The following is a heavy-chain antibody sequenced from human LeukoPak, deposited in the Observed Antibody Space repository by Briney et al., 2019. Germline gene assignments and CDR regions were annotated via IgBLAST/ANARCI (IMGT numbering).Heavy chain of an antibody. D-gene: IGHD6-19*01. CDR2: ISSSGSTI. CDR3: ARDLEAVAGYFDY. V-gene: IGHV3-11*01. Sequence: GESLRLSCAASGFTFSDYYMSWIRQAPGKGLEWVSYISSSGSTIYYADSVKGRFTISRDNAKNSLYLRMNSLRAEDTAVYYCARDLEAVAGYFDYWGQGTLVTVSS. J-gene: IGHJ4*02. CDR1: GFTFSDYY.